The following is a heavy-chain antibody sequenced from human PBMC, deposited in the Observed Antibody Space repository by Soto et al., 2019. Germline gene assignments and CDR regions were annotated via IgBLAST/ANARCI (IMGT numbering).Heavy chain of an antibody. CDR1: GLSLSTTGVG. V-gene: IGHV2-5*02. CDR3: VYRRSGGDCRQFYSSHSYYGLDV. J-gene: IGHJ6*02. CDR2: IYWDDDK. Sequence: QITLKESGPTLVKPTQTLTLTCTFSGLSLSTTGVGVGWIRQPPGKALEWLALIYWDDDKRYSPSLQSRRTIPTGTSRVPVALTITSMDPVATAQYYCVYRRSGGDCRQFYSSHSYYGLDVWGPGTAVSVSS. D-gene: IGHD2-21*02.